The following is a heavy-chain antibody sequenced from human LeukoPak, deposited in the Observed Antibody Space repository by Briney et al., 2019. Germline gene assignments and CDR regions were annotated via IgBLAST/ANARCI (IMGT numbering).Heavy chain of an antibody. V-gene: IGHV3-48*03. CDR1: GFTFNRYE. Sequence: GGSLRLSCAASGFTFNRYEMDWVRQAPGKGLEWLSYISSSGTSIYYADSVKGRFTISRDNARNSLYLQMNSLGAEDTAVYYCARAKYSNRWNDAFDIWGQGTMVTVSS. CDR3: ARAKYSNRWNDAFDI. J-gene: IGHJ3*02. D-gene: IGHD3-16*02. CDR2: ISSSGTSI.